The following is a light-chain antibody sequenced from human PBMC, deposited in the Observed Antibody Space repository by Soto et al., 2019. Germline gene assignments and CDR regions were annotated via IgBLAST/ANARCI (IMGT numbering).Light chain of an antibody. V-gene: IGLV4-69*01. CDR3: QTWGTGILV. CDR1: SGHSSYA. Sequence: QPVLTQSPSASASLGASVKLTCTLRSGHSSYAIAWHQQQPGKGPRYLMKLHSDGSHSKGDGIPDRFSGSSSGAERYLTIANLQSEDEADYYCQTWGTGILVFGTGTKLTVL. J-gene: IGLJ1*01. CDR2: LHSDGSH.